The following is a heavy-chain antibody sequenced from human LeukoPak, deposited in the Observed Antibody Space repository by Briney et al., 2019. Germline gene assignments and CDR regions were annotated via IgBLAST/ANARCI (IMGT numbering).Heavy chain of an antibody. CDR3: ARPPLAQYGSGAYYFDY. D-gene: IGHD3-10*01. J-gene: IGHJ4*02. V-gene: IGHV5-51*01. CDR1: GYSFTSYW. CDR2: IYPGDSDT. Sequence: GESLKISCKGSGYSFTSYWIGWVRQMPGKGLEWMGIIYPGDSDTRYSPSFQGQVTISADKSISTAYLQWSSLKASDTAMYYCARPPLAQYGSGAYYFDYWGQGTLVTVSS.